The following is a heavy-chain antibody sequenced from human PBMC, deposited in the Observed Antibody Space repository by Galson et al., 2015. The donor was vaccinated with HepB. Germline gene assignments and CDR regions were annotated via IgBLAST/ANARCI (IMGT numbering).Heavy chain of an antibody. Sequence: TLSLTCTVSGGSISSGGYYWSWIRQHPGKGLEWIGYIYYSGSTYYNPSLKSRVTISVDTSKNQFSLKLSSVTAADTAVYYCARESLGNWGSFEGTDYWGQGTLVTVSS. CDR2: IYYSGST. J-gene: IGHJ4*02. D-gene: IGHD7-27*01. CDR3: ARESLGNWGSFEGTDY. V-gene: IGHV4-31*03. CDR1: GGSISSGGYY.